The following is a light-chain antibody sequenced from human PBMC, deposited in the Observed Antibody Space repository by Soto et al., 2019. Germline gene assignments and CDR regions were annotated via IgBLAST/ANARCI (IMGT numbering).Light chain of an antibody. Sequence: QSVLTQPASVSGSPGQSITISCTGTSSDVGGYDYVSWYQQHPGKAPKLMIYEVSNRPSGVSNRFSGSKSGNTASLTISGLQAEDEADSYCSSYTSTTALGVFGAGTKVTVL. V-gene: IGLV2-14*01. CDR1: SSDVGGYDY. J-gene: IGLJ1*01. CDR2: EVS. CDR3: SSYTSTTALGV.